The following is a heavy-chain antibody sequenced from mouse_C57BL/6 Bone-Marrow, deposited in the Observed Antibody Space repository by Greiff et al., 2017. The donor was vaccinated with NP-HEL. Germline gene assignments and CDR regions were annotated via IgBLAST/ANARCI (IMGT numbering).Heavy chain of an antibody. CDR3: ARSDYYGSSFYWYFDV. Sequence: VQLQQSGAELVRPGTSVKVSCKASGYAFTNYLIEWVKQRPGQGLEWIGVINPGSGGTNYNEKFKGKATLTADKSSSTAYMQLSSLTSEDSAVYFCARSDYYGSSFYWYFDVWGTGTTVTVSS. D-gene: IGHD1-1*01. CDR1: GYAFTNYL. J-gene: IGHJ1*03. V-gene: IGHV1-54*01. CDR2: INPGSGGT.